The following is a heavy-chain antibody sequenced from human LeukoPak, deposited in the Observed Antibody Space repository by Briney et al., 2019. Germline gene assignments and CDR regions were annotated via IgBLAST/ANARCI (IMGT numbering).Heavy chain of an antibody. CDR3: AKLPVAGLYFDY. J-gene: IGHJ4*02. Sequence: GGSLRLSCAASGFTFNTYAMSWVRQAPGKGLEWVSAISGSGGNTYYADSVKGRFTISRNNSKNTLYLQMNSLRAEDTAVYYCAKLPVAGLYFDYWGQGTLVTVSS. CDR1: GFTFNTYA. D-gene: IGHD6-19*01. V-gene: IGHV3-23*01. CDR2: ISGSGGNT.